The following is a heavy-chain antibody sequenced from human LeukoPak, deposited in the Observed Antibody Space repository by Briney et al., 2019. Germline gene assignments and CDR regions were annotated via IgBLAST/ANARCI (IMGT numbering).Heavy chain of an antibody. Sequence: KPSETLSLTCTVSGGSISSGGYYWSWIRQPPGKGLEWIGYIYHSGSTYYNPSLKSRVTISVDRSKNQFSLKLSSVTAADTAVYYCARHARGYSSSWGQGTLVTVSS. V-gene: IGHV4-30-2*01. CDR1: GGSISSGGYY. CDR3: ARHARGYSSS. J-gene: IGHJ4*02. CDR2: IYHSGST. D-gene: IGHD6-13*01.